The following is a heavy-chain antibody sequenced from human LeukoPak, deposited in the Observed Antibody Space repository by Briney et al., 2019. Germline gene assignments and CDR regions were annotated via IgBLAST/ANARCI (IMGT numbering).Heavy chain of an antibody. CDR2: IIPIFGTA. CDR3: ATARHYDSSGYSDY. D-gene: IGHD3-22*01. Sequence: PKASVKVSCKASGGTFSSYAISWVRQAPGQGLEWMGGIIPIFGTANYAQKFQGRVTITTDESTSTAYMELSSLRSEDTAVYYCATARHYDSSGYSDYWGQGTLVTVSS. V-gene: IGHV1-69*05. CDR1: GGTFSSYA. J-gene: IGHJ4*02.